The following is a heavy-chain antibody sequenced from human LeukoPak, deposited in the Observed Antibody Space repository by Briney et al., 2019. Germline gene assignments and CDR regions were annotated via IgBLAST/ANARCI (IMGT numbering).Heavy chain of an antibody. CDR3: ASEEGGLGV. J-gene: IGHJ6*02. Sequence: GGSLRLSCAASGFTFSRYWMHWVRQAPGKGLVWVSRIKTDGTYTSYADSVKGRFTISRDNAKSTLYLQMNALRGEDTAVYYCASEEGGLGVWGQGTTVTVSS. CDR2: IKTDGTYT. V-gene: IGHV3-74*01. CDR1: GFTFSRYW.